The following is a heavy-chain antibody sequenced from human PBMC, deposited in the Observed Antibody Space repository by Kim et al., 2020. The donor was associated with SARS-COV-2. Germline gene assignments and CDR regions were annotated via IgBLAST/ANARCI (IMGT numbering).Heavy chain of an antibody. D-gene: IGHD2-15*01. V-gene: IGHV1-69*06. Sequence: SVKVSCKASGGTFSSYAISWVRQAPGQGLEWMGGIIPIFGTANYAQKFQGRVTITADKSTSTAYMELSSLRSEDTAVYYCARARAEDSPGGYWFDPWGQGTLVTVSS. CDR1: GGTFSSYA. CDR3: ARARAEDSPGGYWFDP. J-gene: IGHJ5*02. CDR2: IIPIFGTA.